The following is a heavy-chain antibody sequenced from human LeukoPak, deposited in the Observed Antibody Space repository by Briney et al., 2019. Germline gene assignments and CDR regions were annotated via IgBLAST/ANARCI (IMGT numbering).Heavy chain of an antibody. Sequence: GGSLRLSCAASGFTFSSYGMHWVRQAPGKGLEWVAVISYDGSNKYYADSVKGRFTISRDNPKNTLYLQMNSLRAEDTAVYYCAKGSGPSKGYFDYWGQGTLVTVSS. V-gene: IGHV3-30*18. CDR1: GFTFSSYG. J-gene: IGHJ4*02. CDR2: ISYDGSNK. CDR3: AKGSGPSKGYFDY. D-gene: IGHD2-15*01.